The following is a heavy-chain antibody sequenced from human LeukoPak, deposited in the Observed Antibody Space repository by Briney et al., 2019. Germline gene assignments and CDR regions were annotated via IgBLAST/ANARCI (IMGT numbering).Heavy chain of an antibody. CDR3: ARDGGYYYGSGSSPISTFDY. V-gene: IGHV1-18*01. Sequence: ASVKVSCKASGYTFTSYGISWVRQAPGQELEWMGWISSYNGNTNYAQKLQGRVIMTTDTSTNTAYMELRSLRSDDTAVYYCARDGGYYYGSGSSPISTFDYWGQGTLVTVSS. J-gene: IGHJ4*02. CDR2: ISSYNGNT. D-gene: IGHD3-10*01. CDR1: GYTFTSYG.